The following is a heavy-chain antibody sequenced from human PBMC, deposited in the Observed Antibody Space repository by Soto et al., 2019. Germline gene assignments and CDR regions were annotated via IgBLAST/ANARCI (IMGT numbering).Heavy chain of an antibody. CDR2: TYYRSKWYK. CDR3: ARTVGWLDP. D-gene: IGHD1-26*01. V-gene: IGHV6-1*01. Sequence: PSHTLSLTCAISGYSVSSNSAAWNWIRQSPSRGLEWLGRTYYRSKWYKEYAASVKSRITINPGTSKNQFSLQLNSVSPEDTAVYYCARTVGWLDPWGQGSLVTVSS. J-gene: IGHJ5*02. CDR1: GYSVSSNSAA.